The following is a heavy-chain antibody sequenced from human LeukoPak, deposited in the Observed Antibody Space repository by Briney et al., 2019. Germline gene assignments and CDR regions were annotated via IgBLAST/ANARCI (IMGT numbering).Heavy chain of an antibody. J-gene: IGHJ6*02. CDR2: ISGGGGGT. D-gene: IGHD6-19*01. CDR3: ARDKGGQYSSGWYDYYYYGMDV. V-gene: IGHV3-23*01. Sequence: PGGSLRLSCAASGFTFSSYAMSWVRQAPGKGLEWVSAISGGGGGTYYADSVKGRFTISRDNSKNTLYLQINSLRAEDTAVYYCARDKGGQYSSGWYDYYYYGMDVWGQGTTVTVSS. CDR1: GFTFSSYA.